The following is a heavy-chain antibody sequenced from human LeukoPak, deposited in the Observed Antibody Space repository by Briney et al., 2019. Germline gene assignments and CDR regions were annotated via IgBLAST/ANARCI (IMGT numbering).Heavy chain of an antibody. V-gene: IGHV3-23*01. J-gene: IGHJ4*02. D-gene: IGHD2-15*01. CDR2: ISGSGGST. CDR3: AKEARYCSGGSCYQDY. Sequence: GGSLRLSCAASGFTFSSYAMSWVRQAPGKGLEWVSAISGSGGSTYYADSVKGRFTISRDNSKNTRYLQMNSLRAEDTAVYYCAKEARYCSGGSCYQDYWGQRTLVTVSS. CDR1: GFTFSSYA.